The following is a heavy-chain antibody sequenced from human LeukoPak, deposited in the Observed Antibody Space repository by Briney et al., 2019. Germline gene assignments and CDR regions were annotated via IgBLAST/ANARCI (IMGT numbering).Heavy chain of an antibody. CDR1: GFTFGSYA. Sequence: RAGGSLRLSCAASGFTFGSYAMSWVRQAPGKGLEWVSAISGSGGSTYYADSVKGRFTISRDNSKNTLFLHMNSLRAEDTAVYSCAKGYYGSGSYGWFDYWGQGTLVTVSS. CDR2: ISGSGGST. CDR3: AKGYYGSGSYGWFDY. V-gene: IGHV3-23*01. J-gene: IGHJ4*02. D-gene: IGHD3-10*01.